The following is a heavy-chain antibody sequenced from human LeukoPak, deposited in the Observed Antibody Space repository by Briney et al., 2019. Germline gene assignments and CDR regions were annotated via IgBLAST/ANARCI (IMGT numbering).Heavy chain of an antibody. Sequence: SGTLSLTCAVSGGSISSSNWWSWVRQPPGKGLEWIGGIYHSGSTNYNPSLKSRVTISVDKSKNQFSLKLSSVTAADTAVYYCARVIPNYYDSTGGAFDIWGQGTMVTVSS. V-gene: IGHV4-4*02. D-gene: IGHD3-22*01. CDR3: ARVIPNYYDSTGGAFDI. CDR1: GGSISSSNW. CDR2: IYHSGST. J-gene: IGHJ3*02.